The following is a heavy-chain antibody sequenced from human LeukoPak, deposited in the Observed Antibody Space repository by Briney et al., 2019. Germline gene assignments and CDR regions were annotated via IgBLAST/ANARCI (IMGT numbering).Heavy chain of an antibody. CDR3: ARRVRTDYYYYYYMDV. Sequence: PSETLSLTCAVYGGSFSGYYWSWIRQPPGKGLEWIGEINHSGSTNYNPSLKSRVTISVDTSKNQFSLKLISVTAADTAVYYCARRVRTDYYYYYYMDVWGKGTTVTVSS. V-gene: IGHV4-34*01. CDR1: GGSFSGYY. D-gene: IGHD3-10*01. J-gene: IGHJ6*03. CDR2: INHSGST.